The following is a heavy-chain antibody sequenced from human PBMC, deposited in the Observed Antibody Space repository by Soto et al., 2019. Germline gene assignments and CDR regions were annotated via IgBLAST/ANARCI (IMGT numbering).Heavy chain of an antibody. D-gene: IGHD1-1*01. Sequence: GGSLRLSCAASGFNFRNYVMNWVRQAPGKGLEWVSTIGSSGDSTYYTDSVKGRFTISRDDSKNTLYLQMNSLRAEDTATYYCAKRGNYSDDWGQGTLVTVSS. V-gene: IGHV3-23*01. CDR3: AKRGNYSDD. J-gene: IGHJ4*02. CDR1: GFNFRNYV. CDR2: IGSSGDST.